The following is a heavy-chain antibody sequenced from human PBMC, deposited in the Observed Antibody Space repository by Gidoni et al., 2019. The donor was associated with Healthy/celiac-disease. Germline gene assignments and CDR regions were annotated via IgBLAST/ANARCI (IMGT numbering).Heavy chain of an antibody. J-gene: IGHJ3*02. D-gene: IGHD2-2*01. Sequence: GGSISSSSYYWGWIRQPPGKGLEWIGSIYYSGSTYYNPSLKSRVTISVDTSKNQFSLKLSSVTAADTAVYYWARDQEDIVVVPAAEDAFDIWGQGTMVTVSS. CDR2: IYYSGST. CDR1: GGSISSSSYY. CDR3: ARDQEDIVVVPAAEDAFDI. V-gene: IGHV4-39*07.